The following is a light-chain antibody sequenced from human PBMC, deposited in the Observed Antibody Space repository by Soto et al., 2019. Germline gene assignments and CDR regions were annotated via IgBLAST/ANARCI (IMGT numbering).Light chain of an antibody. Sequence: EILLTQSPATLSLSPGERATLSCRASQSIDNYLAWYQHKPGQAPRLLIYDASNRATGIPARFSGSGSGTDFTLTISSLEPEDFAVYYCQQRRVWPPLTFGGGTKVEI. CDR2: DAS. CDR3: QQRRVWPPLT. V-gene: IGKV3-11*01. CDR1: QSIDNY. J-gene: IGKJ4*01.